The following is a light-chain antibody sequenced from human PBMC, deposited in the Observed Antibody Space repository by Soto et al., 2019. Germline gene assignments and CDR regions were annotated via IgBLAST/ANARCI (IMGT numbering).Light chain of an antibody. J-gene: IGKJ1*01. CDR1: QSITNNY. Sequence: EIVLTQSPGTLSLSPGERATLSCRASQSITNNYLAWYRQKPGQAPRLLIYGASSWALGAPDRFSGSGSGTDFTLTVSRLEPEDFAVFYCQEYGSSTGASGQGTKVEIK. V-gene: IGKV3-20*01. CDR3: QEYGSSTGA. CDR2: GAS.